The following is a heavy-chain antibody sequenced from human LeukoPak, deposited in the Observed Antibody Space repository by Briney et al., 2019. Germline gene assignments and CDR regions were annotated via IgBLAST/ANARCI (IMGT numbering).Heavy chain of an antibody. V-gene: IGHV4-30-4*08. Sequence: SETLSLTCTVSGGSISSGDYHWIWIRQPPGKGLEGIGYIYYSGRPYHNPSLKSRVTISVDTSKNQFSLTLSSVPAADTAVYYCARVGSSGYLRYYFDYWGQGTLVTVSS. CDR3: ARVGSSGYLRYYFDY. J-gene: IGHJ4*02. CDR2: IYYSGRP. CDR1: GGSISSGDYH. D-gene: IGHD3-22*01.